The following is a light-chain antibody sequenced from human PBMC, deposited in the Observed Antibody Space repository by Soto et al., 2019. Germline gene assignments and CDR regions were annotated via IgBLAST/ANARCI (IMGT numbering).Light chain of an antibody. CDR2: WAA. CDR1: QSVLYSTNNKNY. J-gene: IGKJ4*01. V-gene: IGKV4-1*01. CDR3: QQYYITPLT. Sequence: DIVMTQSPDSLAVSLGERATINCKSSQSVLYSTNNKNYLAWYQQKPGQPPKLLIYWAATRESGVTDRFSGSGYRTDFTLTISSLQAEDVAVYYCQQYYITPLTFGGGTKVEIK.